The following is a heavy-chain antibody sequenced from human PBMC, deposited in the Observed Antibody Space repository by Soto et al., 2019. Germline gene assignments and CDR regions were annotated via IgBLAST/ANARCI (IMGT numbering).Heavy chain of an antibody. CDR3: ARGSVGSGWKFDY. V-gene: IGHV4-59*13. CDR2: ISYSVAT. D-gene: IGHD3-22*01. CDR1: GDSIRSYF. J-gene: IGHJ4*02. Sequence: SETLSLTCTVSGDSIRSYFWSWIRQPPGKGLEWIGYISYSVATNYNPSLKSRVTISVDTSKNQFSLKLNSVTAADTAVYYCARGSVGSGWKFDYWGQGTLVTVSS.